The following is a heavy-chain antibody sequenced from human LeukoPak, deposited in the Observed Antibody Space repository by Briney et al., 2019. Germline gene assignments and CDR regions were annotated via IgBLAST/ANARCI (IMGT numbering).Heavy chain of an antibody. CDR1: GFTFSSYW. CDR3: ARDESTMVRGVIILYYFDY. J-gene: IGHJ4*02. Sequence: GGSLRLSGAASGFTFSSYWMHWVRQAPGKGLVWVSRINSDGSSTSHADSVKGRFTISRDNAKNTLYLQMNSLRAEDTAVYYCARDESTMVRGVIILYYFDYWGQGTLVTVSS. D-gene: IGHD3-10*01. V-gene: IGHV3-74*01. CDR2: INSDGSST.